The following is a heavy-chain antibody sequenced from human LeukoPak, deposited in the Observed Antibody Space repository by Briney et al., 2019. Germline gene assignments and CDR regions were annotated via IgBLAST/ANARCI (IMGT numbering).Heavy chain of an antibody. CDR2: IYYSGST. CDR3: ARGLMMAVAGRGEFHY. CDR1: GGSISSYY. V-gene: IGHV4-59*01. Sequence: SGTLSLTCIVSGGSISSYYWSWIRQPPGKGLEWIGYIYYSGSTNYNPSLKSRVTISVDTSKNQFSLKLSSVTAADTAVYYCARGLMMAVAGRGEFHYWGQGALVTVCS. D-gene: IGHD6-13*01. J-gene: IGHJ4*02.